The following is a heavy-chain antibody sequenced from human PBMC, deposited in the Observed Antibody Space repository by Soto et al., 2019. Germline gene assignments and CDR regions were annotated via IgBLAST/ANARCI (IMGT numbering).Heavy chain of an antibody. J-gene: IGHJ5*02. CDR2: IYYSGST. D-gene: IGHD4-17*01. CDR3: ARSTTANRKNHFWFDP. CDR1: GGSISSGGYY. V-gene: IGHV4-31*03. Sequence: SETLSLTCTVSGGSISSGGYYWSWIRQHPGKGLEWIGYIYYSGSTYYSPSLKSRVTISVDTSKNQFSLKLSSVTAADTAVYYCARSTTANRKNHFWFDPWGQGTLVTVSS.